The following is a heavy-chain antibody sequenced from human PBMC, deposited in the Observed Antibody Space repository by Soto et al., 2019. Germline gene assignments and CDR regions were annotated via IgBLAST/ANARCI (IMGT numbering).Heavy chain of an antibody. V-gene: IGHV4-59*08. CDR3: ARRYGWNFDY. J-gene: IGHJ4*02. D-gene: IGHD6-19*01. CDR2: IYYSGST. CDR1: GGSISSYY. Sequence: SETLSLTCTVSGGSISSYYWSWIRQPPGKGLEWIGYIYYSGSTNYNPSLRSRVTISVDTSKNQSSLKLSSVTAADTAVYYCARRYGWNFDYWGQGTLVTISS.